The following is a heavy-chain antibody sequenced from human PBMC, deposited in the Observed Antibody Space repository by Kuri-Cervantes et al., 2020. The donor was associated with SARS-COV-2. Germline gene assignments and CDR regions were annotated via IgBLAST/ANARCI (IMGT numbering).Heavy chain of an antibody. CDR1: GGSFSGYY. CDR2: IYYSGST. Sequence: SQTLSLTCAVYGGSFSGYYWSWIRQPPGKGLEWIGYIYYSGSTYYSPSLKSRVTISVDTSKNQFSLKLSSVTAADTAVYYCAREIVGATTLDYWGQGTLVTVSS. CDR3: AREIVGATTLDY. J-gene: IGHJ4*02. D-gene: IGHD1-26*01. V-gene: IGHV4-30-4*08.